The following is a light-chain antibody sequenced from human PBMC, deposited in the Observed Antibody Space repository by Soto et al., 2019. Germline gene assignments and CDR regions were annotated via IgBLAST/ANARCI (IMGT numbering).Light chain of an antibody. J-gene: IGKJ5*01. Sequence: IVLTQSPATLSVYPGERATLFCRASQGISTLLAWYQQKPGQAPRLLIYAASTRAAGIPARFSGSGSGTDFTLTISSLQSEDFAIYYCQQYYDWPITFGQGRRLEI. V-gene: IGKV3-15*01. CDR1: QGISTL. CDR2: AAS. CDR3: QQYYDWPIT.